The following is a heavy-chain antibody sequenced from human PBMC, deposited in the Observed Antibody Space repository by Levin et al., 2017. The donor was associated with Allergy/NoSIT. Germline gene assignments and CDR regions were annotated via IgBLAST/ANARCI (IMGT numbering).Heavy chain of an antibody. D-gene: IGHD1-14*01. Sequence: GGSLRLSCAASGFTFSSYGMHWVRQAPGKGLEWVAVISYDGSNKYYADSVKGRFTISRDNSKNTLYLQMNSLRAEDTAVYYCAKDQGYNELPGAFDIWGQGTMVTVSS. CDR2: ISYDGSNK. V-gene: IGHV3-30*18. CDR1: GFTFSSYG. CDR3: AKDQGYNELPGAFDI. J-gene: IGHJ3*02.